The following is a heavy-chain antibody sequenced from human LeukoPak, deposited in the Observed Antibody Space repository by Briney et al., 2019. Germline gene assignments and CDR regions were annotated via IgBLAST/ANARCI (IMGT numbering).Heavy chain of an antibody. V-gene: IGHV1-18*01. CDR2: ISAYNGNT. CDR1: GYTFTSYG. J-gene: IGHJ3*02. CDR3: ARVLEWFDTDAFDI. D-gene: IGHD3-3*01. Sequence: GASVKVSCKASGYTFTSYGISWVRQAPGQGLERMGWISAYNGNTNYTQKLQGRATMTTDTSTSTAYMELRSLRSDDTAVYYCARVLEWFDTDAFDIWGQGTMVTVSS.